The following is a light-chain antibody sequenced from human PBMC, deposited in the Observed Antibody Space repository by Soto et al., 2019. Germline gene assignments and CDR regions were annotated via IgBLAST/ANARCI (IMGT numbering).Light chain of an antibody. Sequence: QSALTQPASVSGSPGQSITISCTGTSSDVGSYNLVSWYQQHPGKAPKLLIYDGSKRPSGVFNRFSESKSGNTASLTISGLQAEDEADYYCCSYVGNSAWVFGSGTKVTVL. V-gene: IGLV2-23*01. J-gene: IGLJ1*01. CDR3: CSYVGNSAWV. CDR1: SSDVGSYNL. CDR2: DGS.